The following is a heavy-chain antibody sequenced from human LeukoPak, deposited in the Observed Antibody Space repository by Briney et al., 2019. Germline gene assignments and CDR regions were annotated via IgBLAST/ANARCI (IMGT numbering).Heavy chain of an antibody. CDR1: GGSISSYY. CDR3: ARVSRDDFWSGYSFDY. Sequence: PSETLSLTCTVSGGSISSYYWSWIRQPPGKGPESIGYIYYSGSTNYNPSLKSRVTISVDTSKNQFSLKLSSVTAADTAVYYCARVSRDDFWSGYSFDYWGQGTLVTVSS. CDR2: IYYSGST. V-gene: IGHV4-59*01. D-gene: IGHD3-3*01. J-gene: IGHJ4*02.